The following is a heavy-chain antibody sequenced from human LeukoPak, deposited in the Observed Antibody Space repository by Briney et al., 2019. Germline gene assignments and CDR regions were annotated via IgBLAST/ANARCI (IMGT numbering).Heavy chain of an antibody. J-gene: IGHJ4*02. CDR3: ARGPWVYSSSPFDY. V-gene: IGHV4-28*05. Sequence: SETLSLTCAVSGYSISTSNYWAWIRQPPGRGLEWIGHIYYSGGIYYNPSLKSRVTISVDASKNQFSLKLSSVTAADTAVYYCARGPWVYSSSPFDYWGQGTLVTVSS. CDR2: IYYSGGI. D-gene: IGHD6-6*01. CDR1: GYSISTSNY.